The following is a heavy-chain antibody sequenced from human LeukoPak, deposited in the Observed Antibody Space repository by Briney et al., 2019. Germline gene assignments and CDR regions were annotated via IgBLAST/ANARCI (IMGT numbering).Heavy chain of an antibody. V-gene: IGHV1-69*06. Sequence: ASVKVSCKASGGTFSSYAISWVRQAPGQGLEWMGGIIPFFGTTNYAQKFQGRVTITADKSTTTAYMELTSLRSDDTAVYYCASLKNYYDSSGYLVTDAFDIWGQGTMVTVSS. J-gene: IGHJ3*02. D-gene: IGHD3-22*01. CDR3: ASLKNYYDSSGYLVTDAFDI. CDR2: IIPFFGTT. CDR1: GGTFSSYA.